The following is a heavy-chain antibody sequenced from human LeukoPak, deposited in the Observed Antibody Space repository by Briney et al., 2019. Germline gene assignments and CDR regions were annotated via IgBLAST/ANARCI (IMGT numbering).Heavy chain of an antibody. CDR1: GGSISSYY. V-gene: IGHV4-59*08. CDR3: ARHPYSGSYSLDY. D-gene: IGHD1-26*01. Sequence: ASETLSLTCTVSGGSISSYYWSWIRQPPGKGLEWIGYIYYSGSTNYNPSLKSRVTISVDTSKNQFSLKLSSVTAADTAVYYCARHPYSGSYSLDYWGQGTLVTVSS. J-gene: IGHJ4*02. CDR2: IYYSGST.